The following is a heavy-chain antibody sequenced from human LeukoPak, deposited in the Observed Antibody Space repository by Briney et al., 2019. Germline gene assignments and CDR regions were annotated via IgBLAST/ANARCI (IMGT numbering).Heavy chain of an antibody. D-gene: IGHD6-6*01. CDR3: AKNRQSSSSHFDY. Sequence: GGSLRLSCAAPGFTFSSYEMNWVRQAPGKGLEWVSSISSSSSHTYYADSLKGRFTISRDNAKNSLYLQMNSLGADDTAVYFCAKNRQSSSSHFDYWGQGTLVTVSS. CDR2: ISSSSSHT. V-gene: IGHV3-21*01. J-gene: IGHJ4*02. CDR1: GFTFSSYE.